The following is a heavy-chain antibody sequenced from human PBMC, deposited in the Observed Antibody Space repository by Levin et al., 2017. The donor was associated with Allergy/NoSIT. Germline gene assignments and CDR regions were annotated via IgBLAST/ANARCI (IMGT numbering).Heavy chain of an antibody. J-gene: IGHJ4*02. CDR2: VGVTGDT. V-gene: IGHV3-13*04. CDR1: GFTFSTYD. D-gene: IGHD3-16*01. CDR3: ARGDSINWGTVGEFEF. Sequence: GESLKISCAASGFTFSTYDMHWVRHGTGKGLEWVSSVGVTGDTYYSDSVKGRFTISRDNANNSLSLQMNSLSDGDTALYSCARGDSINWGTVGEFEFWGQGTLVTVSS.